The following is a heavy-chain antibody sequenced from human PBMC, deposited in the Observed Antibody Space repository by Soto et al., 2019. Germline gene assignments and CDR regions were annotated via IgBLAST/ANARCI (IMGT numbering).Heavy chain of an antibody. V-gene: IGHV1-2*02. J-gene: IGHJ4*02. Sequence: GASVKVSCKASGYTFTGYYIYWLRQAPGQGLEWMGWINPNNGDTNYAQKFQGRVTMTRDSSISTAYLELSRLRSDDTAIYYCAKGSFGFDYWGQGTLVTVSS. CDR1: GYTFTGYY. CDR3: AKGSFGFDY. D-gene: IGHD3-10*01. CDR2: INPNNGDT.